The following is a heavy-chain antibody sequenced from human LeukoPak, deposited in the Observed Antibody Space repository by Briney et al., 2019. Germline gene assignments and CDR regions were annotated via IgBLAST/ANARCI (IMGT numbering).Heavy chain of an antibody. CDR1: GYTFTSYG. V-gene: IGHV1-18*01. CDR2: ISAYNGNT. CDR3: ARGLVPAYYYYGMDV. J-gene: IGHJ6*02. Sequence: GASVKVSCKASGYTFTSYGISWVRQAPGQGLEWMGWISAYNGNTNYAQKLQGRVTMTTDTSTSTAYMELRSLRSDDTAVYYCARGLVPAYYYYGMDVWGQGTTVTASS. D-gene: IGHD2-2*01.